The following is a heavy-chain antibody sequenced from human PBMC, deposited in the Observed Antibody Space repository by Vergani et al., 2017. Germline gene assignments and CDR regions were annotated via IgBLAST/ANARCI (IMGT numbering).Heavy chain of an antibody. CDR1: EFGFKNFA. CDR3: ARDGTESVVSSSDYSHLLYY. Sequence: QVSLVESGGGVVQPGRSLTLTCSASEFGFKNFAMHLVPPAPGKGLEWVATISKDGTHDYYEPSVRGRFAVSRDNFKNTMYLQMDRLTTDDTAVYFCARDGTESVVSSSDYSHLLYYWGQGILVTVSS. V-gene: IGHV3-30*03. D-gene: IGHD3-22*01. J-gene: IGHJ4*02. CDR2: ISKDGTHD.